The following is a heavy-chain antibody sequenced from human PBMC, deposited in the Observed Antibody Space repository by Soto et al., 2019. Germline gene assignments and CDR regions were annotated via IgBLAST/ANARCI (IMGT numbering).Heavy chain of an antibody. CDR1: GFTFSSYG. CDR2: IWYDGSNK. V-gene: IGHV3-33*01. CDR3: AREVEPPVVPPSPMDV. Sequence: QVQLVESGGGVVQPGRSLRLSCAASGFTFSSYGMHWVRQAPGKGLEWVAVIWYDGSNKYYADSVKGRFTISRDNSKNTLYLQMNSLRAEDTAVYYCAREVEPPVVPPSPMDVWGQGTTVTVSS. D-gene: IGHD1-26*01. J-gene: IGHJ6*02.